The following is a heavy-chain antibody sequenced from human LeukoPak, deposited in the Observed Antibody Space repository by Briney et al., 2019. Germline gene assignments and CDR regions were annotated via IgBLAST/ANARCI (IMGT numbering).Heavy chain of an antibody. CDR2: IKQDGSEK. D-gene: IGHD3/OR15-3a*01. Sequence: GGSLRLSCAASGFTFSRYWMSWVRQAPGKGLEWVANIKQDGSEKYYVDSVKGRFTISRDNAENSLYLQMNSLRAEDTAVYYCARDQFWTEGSDAFDIWGQGTMVTVSS. CDR1: GFTFSRYW. CDR3: ARDQFWTEGSDAFDI. J-gene: IGHJ3*02. V-gene: IGHV3-7*01.